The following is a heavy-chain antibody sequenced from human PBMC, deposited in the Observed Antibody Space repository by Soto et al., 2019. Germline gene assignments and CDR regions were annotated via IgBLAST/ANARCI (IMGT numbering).Heavy chain of an antibody. CDR2: IEQDGTEK. V-gene: IGHV3-7*04. D-gene: IGHD4-4*01. CDR3: AKERSNSRIDY. CDR1: GFTFSSYW. Sequence: PGGSLRLSCAASGFTFSSYWMAWVRQAPGKGLEWVANIEQDGTEKHYVDSVEGRFAISRDNAKNSLYLQMNGLRAEDTAVYYCAKERSNSRIDYWGQGTLVTVSS. J-gene: IGHJ4*02.